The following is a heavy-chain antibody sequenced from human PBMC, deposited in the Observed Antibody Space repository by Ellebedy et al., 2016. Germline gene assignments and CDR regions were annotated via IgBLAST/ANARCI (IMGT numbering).Heavy chain of an antibody. Sequence: GGSLRLXCKGSGYSFTRYWISWVRQMPGKGLEWMGRIDPSDSYTNYSPSFQGHVTISADKSISTAYLQWSSLKASDTAMYYCARPYCSSTSCDAFDIWGQGTMVTVS. CDR3: ARPYCSSTSCDAFDI. CDR2: IDPSDSYT. J-gene: IGHJ3*02. D-gene: IGHD2-2*01. V-gene: IGHV5-10-1*01. CDR1: GYSFTRYW.